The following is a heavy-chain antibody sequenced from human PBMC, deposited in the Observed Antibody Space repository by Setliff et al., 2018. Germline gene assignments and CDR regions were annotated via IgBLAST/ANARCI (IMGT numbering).Heavy chain of an antibody. CDR1: GGSFSGYY. D-gene: IGHD6-19*01. CDR3: ANYSSGNFDY. V-gene: IGHV4-34*01. J-gene: IGHJ4*02. Sequence: PSETLSLTCAVYGGSFSGYYWGWIRQPPGKGLEWIGTPYYTGSTYYNPSLKSRVTISVDTSKNQFSLKVNSVTAADTAVYYCANYSSGNFDYWGQGTLVTVSS. CDR2: PYYTGST.